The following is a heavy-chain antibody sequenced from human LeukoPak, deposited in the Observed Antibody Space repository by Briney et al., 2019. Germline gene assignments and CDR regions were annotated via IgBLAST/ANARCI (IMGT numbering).Heavy chain of an antibody. Sequence: TGGSLRLSCAASGFTFRSYAMSWVRQAPGKGLEWVSTVTGGGGTTYYADSVKGRFTISRDNSKNTLYLQMNSLRAEDTAVYYCAKDTGGIAAAGTDYWGQGTLVTVSS. D-gene: IGHD6-13*01. CDR1: GFTFRSYA. V-gene: IGHV3-23*01. J-gene: IGHJ4*02. CDR2: VTGGGGTT. CDR3: AKDTGGIAAAGTDY.